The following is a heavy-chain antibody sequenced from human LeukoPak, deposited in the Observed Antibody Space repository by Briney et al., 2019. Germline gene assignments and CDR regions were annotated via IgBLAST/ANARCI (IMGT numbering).Heavy chain of an antibody. CDR1: GFTFSSYG. Sequence: GGSLRLSCAASGFTFSSYGMHWVRQAAGKGLEWVAVISYDGSNKYYADSVKGRFTISRDNSKNTLYLQMNSLRAEDTAVYYCAKEPFDYWGQGTLVTVSS. J-gene: IGHJ4*02. V-gene: IGHV3-30*18. CDR2: ISYDGSNK. CDR3: AKEPFDY.